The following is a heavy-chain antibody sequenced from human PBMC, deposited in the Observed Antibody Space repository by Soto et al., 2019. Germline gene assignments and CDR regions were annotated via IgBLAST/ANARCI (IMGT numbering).Heavy chain of an antibody. CDR1: GITFSDYH. D-gene: IGHD3-22*01. CDR2: ISSSGSTI. CDR3: ARSQYYYDSSGHTLDV. Sequence: GALRISCGASGITFSDYHISRIPPAPGKGLEWVSYISSSGSTIYYADSVKGRFTISRDNAKNSLYLQMNSLRAEDTAVYYCARSQYYYDSSGHTLDVWGQGTTVTVSS. J-gene: IGHJ6*02. V-gene: IGHV3-11*01.